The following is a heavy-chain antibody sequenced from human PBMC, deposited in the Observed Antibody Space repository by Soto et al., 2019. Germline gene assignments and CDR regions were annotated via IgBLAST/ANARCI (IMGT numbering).Heavy chain of an antibody. D-gene: IGHD2-8*01. Sequence: PGGSLRLSCAASGFTFSTYDMHWVRHATGKGLEWVSAIGTIRDTYYLDSVKGRFTISRENAKNSVYLQMNNLRAGDTAVYYCARGRSNQYESSPPPKFDPWGRGTLVTVSS. CDR1: GFTFSTYD. CDR2: IGTIRDT. J-gene: IGHJ5*02. V-gene: IGHV3-13*01. CDR3: ARGRSNQYESSPPPKFDP.